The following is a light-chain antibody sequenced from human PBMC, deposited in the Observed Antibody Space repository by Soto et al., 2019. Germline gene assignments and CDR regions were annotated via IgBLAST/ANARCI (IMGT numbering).Light chain of an antibody. CDR1: KLGDKY. CDR3: QAWYSSTL. CDR2: QDS. J-gene: IGLJ2*01. V-gene: IGLV3-1*01. Sequence: SYELTQPPSVSVSPGQTASITCSGDKLGDKYACWYQQKPGQSPVLVIYQDSKRPSGLPERFSGSNSGNTATLTISGTQAMDAADYYCQAWYSSTLFGGGTTLTV.